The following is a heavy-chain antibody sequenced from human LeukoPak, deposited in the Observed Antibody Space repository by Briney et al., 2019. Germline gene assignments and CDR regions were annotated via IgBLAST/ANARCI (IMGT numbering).Heavy chain of an antibody. D-gene: IGHD6-13*01. CDR2: TNPNSGGT. CDR1: GYTFTGYY. V-gene: IGHV1-2*02. J-gene: IGHJ4*02. Sequence: ASVKVSCKASGYTFTGYYMHWVRQAPGQGLEWMGWTNPNSGGTNYAQKFQGRVTRTRDTSISTAYMELSRLRSDDTAVYYCARSIAAAGHFDYWGQGTLVTVSS. CDR3: ARSIAAAGHFDY.